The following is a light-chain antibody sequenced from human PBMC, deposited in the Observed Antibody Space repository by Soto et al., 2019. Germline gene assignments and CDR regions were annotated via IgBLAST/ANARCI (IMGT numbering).Light chain of an antibody. CDR1: SSNIGAGYD. V-gene: IGLV1-40*01. J-gene: IGLJ3*02. CDR2: GNN. CDR3: QSYDSSLSGLWV. Sequence: QSVLTQPPSVSGAPGQRVTISCTGSSSNIGAGYDVHWYQKLPGSAPKLLIYGNNNRPSGVPDRFSGSKSGTSASLAITGLQAEDEADYYCQSYDSSLSGLWVFGGGTKVTVL.